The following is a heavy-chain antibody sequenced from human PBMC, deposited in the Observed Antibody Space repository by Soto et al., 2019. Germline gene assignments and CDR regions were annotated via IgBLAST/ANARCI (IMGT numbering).Heavy chain of an antibody. CDR3: AKQRSEYYYFDY. CDR2: ISGSGGST. J-gene: IGHJ4*02. D-gene: IGHD6-6*01. CDR1: GFTFSSYA. V-gene: IGHV3-23*01. Sequence: GGSLILSCAASGFTFSSYAMSWVRQAPGKGLEWVSAISGSGGSTYYADSVKGRFTISRDNSKNTLYLQMNSLRAEDTAVYYCAKQRSEYYYFDYWGPGTLVTVSS.